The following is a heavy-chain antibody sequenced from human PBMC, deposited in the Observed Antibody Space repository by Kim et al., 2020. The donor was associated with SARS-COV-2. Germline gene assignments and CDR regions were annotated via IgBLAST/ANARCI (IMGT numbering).Heavy chain of an antibody. Sequence: YYVDSVKGRFTISRDNAKNSLYLQMNILRAEDTAVYYCARVPCSSWEFDYWGQGTLVTVSS. J-gene: IGHJ4*02. V-gene: IGHV3-7*01. CDR3: ARVPCSSWEFDY. D-gene: IGHD6-13*01.